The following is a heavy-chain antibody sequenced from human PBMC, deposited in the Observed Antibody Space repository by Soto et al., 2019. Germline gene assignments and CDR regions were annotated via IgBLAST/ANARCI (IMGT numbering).Heavy chain of an antibody. J-gene: IGHJ6*03. V-gene: IGHV4-31*03. D-gene: IGHD3-10*01. CDR2: IYYRGST. CDR1: GGSISSGGYY. CDR3: ARAGATMVRGVIGYYYMDV. Sequence: QVQLQESGPGLVKPSQTLSLTCTVSGGSISSGGYYWSWIRQHPGKGLEWIGYIYYRGSTYSNPSLKSRVTISVDTSKNQFSLKLSSVTAADTAVYYCARAGATMVRGVIGYYYMDVWGKGTTGTVSS.